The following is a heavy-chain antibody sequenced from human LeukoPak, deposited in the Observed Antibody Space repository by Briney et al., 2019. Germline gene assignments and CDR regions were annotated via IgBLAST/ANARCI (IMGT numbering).Heavy chain of an antibody. D-gene: IGHD3-10*01. J-gene: IGHJ6*02. CDR2: IYYSGSS. Sequence: SETLSLTCTVSGGSISSGGYYWSWIRQHPGKGLEWIGYIYYSGSSYYNPSLKSRVTISVDTSKNQFSLKLSSVTAADTAVYYCAGSGTFLDHYYGMDVWGQGTTVTVSS. CDR1: GGSISSGGYY. V-gene: IGHV4-31*03. CDR3: AGSGTFLDHYYGMDV.